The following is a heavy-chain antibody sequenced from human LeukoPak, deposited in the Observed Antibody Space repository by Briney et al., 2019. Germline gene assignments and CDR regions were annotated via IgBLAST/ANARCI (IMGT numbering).Heavy chain of an antibody. CDR3: ARDGAVDILTGYGAFDM. J-gene: IGHJ3*02. D-gene: IGHD3-9*01. Sequence: SETLSLTCTVSGGSISSYYWSWIRQPPGKGLEWIGRIYTSGSTNYNPSLKSRVTMSVDTSKNQFSLKLSSVTAADTAVYYCARDGAVDILTGYGAFDMWGQGTMVTVSS. V-gene: IGHV4-4*07. CDR2: IYTSGST. CDR1: GGSISSYY.